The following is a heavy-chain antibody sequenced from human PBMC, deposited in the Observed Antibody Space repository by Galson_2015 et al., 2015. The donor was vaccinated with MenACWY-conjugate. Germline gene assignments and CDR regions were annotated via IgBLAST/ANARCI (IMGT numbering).Heavy chain of an antibody. Sequence: SLRLSCAASGFAFNTYWMHWVRQAPGKGLVWVSRINGDGITTSYADSVKGRFTISRDNAKNTLYLQMNSLRVDDTAVYYCARTPYYYAMDVWGQGTTVPVSS. CDR1: GFAFNTYW. V-gene: IGHV3-74*01. J-gene: IGHJ6*02. CDR2: INGDGITT. CDR3: ARTPYYYAMDV.